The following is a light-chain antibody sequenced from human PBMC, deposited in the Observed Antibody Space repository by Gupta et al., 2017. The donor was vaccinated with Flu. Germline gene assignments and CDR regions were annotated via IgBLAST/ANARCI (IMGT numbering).Light chain of an antibody. Sequence: QSAPTQPRSVSGSPGQSVTISCTGSSNDVGGSTRVSWYQQRPGKAAKLILYDVTERPSGVPDRFSGSKSGNTASLTISGLQADDEADYYCSSHAGRVTWVFGTGTTVTVL. V-gene: IGLV2-11*01. CDR3: SSHAGRVTWV. CDR2: DVT. CDR1: SNDVGGSTR. J-gene: IGLJ1*01.